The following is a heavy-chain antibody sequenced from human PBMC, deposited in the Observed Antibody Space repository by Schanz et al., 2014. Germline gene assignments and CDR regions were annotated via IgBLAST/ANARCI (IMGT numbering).Heavy chain of an antibody. CDR2: INPYDDTI. J-gene: IGHJ3*02. CDR1: GYPFTNYY. CDR3: ARGLGDERWLDLNEAFDI. Sequence: QVQLVQSGAEVKKPGASVKLSCRASGYPFTNYYIHWVRQAPGQGLEWMGIINPYDDTIDYAKKFQGRFTMTRDKSTSTAYMELSSLRSEDTAVYYCARGLGDERWLDLNEAFDIWGQGTIVTVSS. D-gene: IGHD6-19*01. V-gene: IGHV1-46*01.